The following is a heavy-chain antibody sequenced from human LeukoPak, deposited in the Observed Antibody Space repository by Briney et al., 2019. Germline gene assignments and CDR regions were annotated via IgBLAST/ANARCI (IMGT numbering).Heavy chain of an antibody. CDR1: GGSISGYY. CDR2: MYYSGIT. CDR3: ARGRYDYVWGAGAQSRFDY. J-gene: IGHJ4*02. Sequence: PSETLSLSCTVSGGSISGYYWSWTRQPPGKGLEWIGYMYYSGITSYNPSLKGRVTISVDTSKNPFSLKLSSVTAADTAVYYCARGRYDYVWGAGAQSRFDYWGQGTLVTVSS. D-gene: IGHD3-16*01. V-gene: IGHV4-59*01.